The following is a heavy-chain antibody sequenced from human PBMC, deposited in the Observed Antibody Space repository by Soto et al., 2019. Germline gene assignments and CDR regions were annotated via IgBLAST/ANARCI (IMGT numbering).Heavy chain of an antibody. CDR2: IYYSGST. J-gene: IGHJ6*02. D-gene: IGHD3-3*01. V-gene: IGHV4-59*01. Sequence: PSETLSLTCTVSGGSISSYYCSWIRQPPGKGLEWIGYIYYSGSTNYNPSLKSRVTISVDTSENQFSLKLSSVTAADTAVYYCASAYYDFWRAGWAGGMDVWGQRNTVAVSS. CDR1: GGSISSYY. CDR3: ASAYYDFWRAGWAGGMDV.